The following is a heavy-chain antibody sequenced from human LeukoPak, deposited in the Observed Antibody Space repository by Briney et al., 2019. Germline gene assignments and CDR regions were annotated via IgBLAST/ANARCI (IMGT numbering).Heavy chain of an antibody. CDR2: ISYDGSNK. CDR1: GFTFSSYA. V-gene: IGHV3-30*04. D-gene: IGHD6-19*01. J-gene: IGHJ4*02. Sequence: PGRSLRLSCAASGFTFSSYAMHWVRQAPGKGLEWVAVISYDGSNKYYADSVKGRFTISRDNSKNTLYLQMNSLRAEDTAVYCCARDSWYSSGWYDYWGQGTLVTVSS. CDR3: ARDSWYSSGWYDY.